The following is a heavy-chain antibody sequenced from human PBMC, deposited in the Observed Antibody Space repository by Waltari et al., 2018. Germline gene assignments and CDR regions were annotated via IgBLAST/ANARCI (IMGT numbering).Heavy chain of an antibody. CDR3: VREWSSSSSWFDP. V-gene: IGHV4-39*07. D-gene: IGHD6-6*01. CDR2: INYSGST. Sequence: QVQLQESGPGLVKSSETLSLTCTVSGGSIGRNTFYWAWIRQPPGKRMEWMASINYSGSTYYKPALKSRVTRSVDTSRNQLSLRLTAVTAADRAIYFCVREWSSSSSWFDPWGQGTLVTVSS. CDR1: GGSIGRNTFY. J-gene: IGHJ5*02.